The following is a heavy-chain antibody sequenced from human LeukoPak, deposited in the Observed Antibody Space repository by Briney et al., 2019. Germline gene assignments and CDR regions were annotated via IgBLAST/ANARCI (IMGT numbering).Heavy chain of an antibody. CDR2: IIPIFGTA. CDR1: GGTFSSYA. V-gene: IGHV1-69*05. Sequence: ASVKVSCKASGGTFSSYAISWERQAPGQGLEWMGGIIPIFGTANYAQKFQGRVTITTDESTSTAYMELSSLRSEDTAVYYCARGYCSSTSCYTHAFDIWGQGTMVTVSS. CDR3: ARGYCSSTSCYTHAFDI. J-gene: IGHJ3*02. D-gene: IGHD2-2*02.